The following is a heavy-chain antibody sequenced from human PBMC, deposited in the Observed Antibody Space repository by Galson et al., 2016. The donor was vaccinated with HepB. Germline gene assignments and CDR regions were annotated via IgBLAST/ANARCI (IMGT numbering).Heavy chain of an antibody. CDR1: GFTVSTNY. D-gene: IGHD6-13*01. CDR2: IYSG. J-gene: IGHJ6*03. CDR3: ARAGSSSWLYYYYYMDV. V-gene: IGHV3-53*01. Sequence: SLRLSCAASGFTVSTNYMSWVRQAPGKGLQWVSVIYSGYYADSVKGRFTISRDNSKNTLYLQMNSLRAEDTAVYYCARAGSSSWLYYYYYMDVWGKGATVTVSS.